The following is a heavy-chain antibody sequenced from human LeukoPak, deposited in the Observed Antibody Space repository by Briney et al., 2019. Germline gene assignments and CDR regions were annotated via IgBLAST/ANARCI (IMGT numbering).Heavy chain of an antibody. D-gene: IGHD3-10*01. CDR1: GGTFSSYA. J-gene: IGHJ4*02. CDR2: IIPIFGTA. CDR3: AGNTYYYGSGSHLDY. V-gene: IGHV1-69*06. Sequence: SVKVSCKASGGTFSSYAISWVRQAPGQGLEWMGGIIPIFGTANYAQKFQGRVTITADKSTSTAYMGLSSLRSEDTAVYYCAGNTYYYGSGSHLDYWGQGTLVTVSS.